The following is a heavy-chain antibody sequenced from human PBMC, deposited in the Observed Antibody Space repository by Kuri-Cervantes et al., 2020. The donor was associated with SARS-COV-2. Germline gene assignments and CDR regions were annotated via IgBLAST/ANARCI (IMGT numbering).Heavy chain of an antibody. J-gene: IGHJ2*01. CDR2: IYSGGST. CDR1: GFTFSGYE. Sequence: GGSLRLSCAASGFTFSGYEMNWVRQAPGRGLEWVSVIYSGGSTYYADSVKGRFTISRDNSKNTLYLQMNSLRAEDTAVYYCARDKRSLDFWSGYYSTRTRYWYFDLWGRGTLVTVSS. V-gene: IGHV3-53*01. CDR3: ARDKRSLDFWSGYYSTRTRYWYFDL. D-gene: IGHD3-3*01.